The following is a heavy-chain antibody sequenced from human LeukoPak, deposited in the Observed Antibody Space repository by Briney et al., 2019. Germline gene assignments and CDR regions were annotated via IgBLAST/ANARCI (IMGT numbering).Heavy chain of an antibody. J-gene: IGHJ4*02. CDR2: IRYDGSNK. CDR1: GFTLSSYS. V-gene: IGHV3-30*02. CDR3: AKDSQWSSSWYDY. D-gene: IGHD6-13*01. Sequence: PGGSLRLSCAASGFTLSSYSMNWVRQAPGKGLEWVAFIRYDGSNKYYADSVKGRFTISRDNSKNTLYLQMNSLRAEDTAVYYCAKDSQWSSSWYDYWGQGTLVTVSS.